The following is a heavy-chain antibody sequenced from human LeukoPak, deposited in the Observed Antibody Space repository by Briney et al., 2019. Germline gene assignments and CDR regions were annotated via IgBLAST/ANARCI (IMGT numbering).Heavy chain of an antibody. CDR2: IIPIFGTA. D-gene: IGHD3-16*01. CDR1: GGTFSSYA. V-gene: IGHV1-69*13. Sequence: SVKASCKASGGTFSSYAISWVRQAPGQGLEWMGGIIPIFGTANYAQKFQGRVTITADESTSTAYMELSSLRSEDTAVYYCARAEGLRLGEFFSWGQGTLVTASS. J-gene: IGHJ4*02. CDR3: ARAEGLRLGEFFS.